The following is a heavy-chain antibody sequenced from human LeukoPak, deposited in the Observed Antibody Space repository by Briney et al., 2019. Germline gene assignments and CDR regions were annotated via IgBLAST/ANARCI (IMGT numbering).Heavy chain of an antibody. Sequence: GGSLRLSCAACGWTISSYAIHWRRQAPGKGLEWVAVISYDGNNKYYADSVKGRFTISRDNSKDTLYLQMNSLRAEDTAVYYCARESSGGSFDYWGQGTLVTVSS. V-gene: IGHV3-30-3*01. CDR2: ISYDGNNK. CDR1: GWTISSYA. CDR3: ARESSGGSFDY. J-gene: IGHJ4*02. D-gene: IGHD3-10*01.